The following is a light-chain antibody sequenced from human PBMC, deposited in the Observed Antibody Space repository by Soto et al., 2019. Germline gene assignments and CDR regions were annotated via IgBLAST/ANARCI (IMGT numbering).Light chain of an antibody. V-gene: IGKV1-6*01. CDR1: QGIRND. Sequence: AIQITQSPSSLSACVGDRVTITCLSSQGIRNDLDWFQQKPGKAPKLLIYAASNLHSGVPARFSGSGSGKDLTITISSMQPQDLATYYCMQKYFYKFNFGPGTKVAIK. J-gene: IGKJ3*01. CDR3: MQKYFYKFN. CDR2: AAS.